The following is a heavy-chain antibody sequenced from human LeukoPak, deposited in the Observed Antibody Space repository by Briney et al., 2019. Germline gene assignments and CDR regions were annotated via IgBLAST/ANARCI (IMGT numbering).Heavy chain of an antibody. Sequence: ASVKVSCKASGYTFTSYYMHWVRQAPGQGLEWMGIINPSGGSTSYAQKFQGRVTMTRDTSTSTVYMELSSLRSEDTAVYYCARDFPVAYCGGDCSLFDYWGQGTQVTVSS. CDR1: GYTFTSYY. J-gene: IGHJ4*02. CDR3: ARDFPVAYCGGDCSLFDY. CDR2: INPSGGST. V-gene: IGHV1-46*03. D-gene: IGHD2-21*02.